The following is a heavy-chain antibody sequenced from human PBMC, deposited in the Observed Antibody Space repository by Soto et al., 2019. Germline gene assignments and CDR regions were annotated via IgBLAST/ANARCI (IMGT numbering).Heavy chain of an antibody. CDR3: ARDRGVRSLAYYYYGMDV. CDR1: GFTFSSYA. CDR2: ISYDGSNK. V-gene: IGHV3-30-3*01. Sequence: GGSLRLSCAASGFTFSSYAMHWFRQAPGKGLEWVAVISYDGSNKYYADSVKGRFTISRDNSKNTLYLQMNSLRAEDTAVYYCARDRGVRSLAYYYYGMDVWGQGTTVTVSS. J-gene: IGHJ6*02. D-gene: IGHD3-10*01.